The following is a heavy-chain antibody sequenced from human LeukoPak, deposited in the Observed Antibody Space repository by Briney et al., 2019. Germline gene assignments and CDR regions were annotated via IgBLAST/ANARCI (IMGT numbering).Heavy chain of an antibody. V-gene: IGHV3-33*01. CDR3: ATEGGNYLTKLEY. Sequence: GTSLRLSCAASGFTFSSSGMHWVRQAPGKGLECVAVIWHDGSNKYYADSVKGRFTISRDQSRNTLYLQMNSLRAEDTALYYCATEGGNYLTKLEYWGQGTPVTVSS. D-gene: IGHD1-26*01. CDR2: IWHDGSNK. CDR1: GFTFSSSG. J-gene: IGHJ4*02.